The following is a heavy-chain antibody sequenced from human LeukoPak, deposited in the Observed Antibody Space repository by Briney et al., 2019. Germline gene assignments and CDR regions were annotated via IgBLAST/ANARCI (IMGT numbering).Heavy chain of an antibody. Sequence: ASVKVSCKASGYTFTGYYMHWVRQAPGQGLEWMGWINPNSGGTNYARKFQGRVTMTRDTSISTAYMELSRLRSDDTAVYYCARNWGSPWYFDLWGRGTLVTVSS. CDR2: INPNSGGT. CDR1: GYTFTGYY. V-gene: IGHV1-2*02. D-gene: IGHD7-27*01. J-gene: IGHJ2*01. CDR3: ARNWGSPWYFDL.